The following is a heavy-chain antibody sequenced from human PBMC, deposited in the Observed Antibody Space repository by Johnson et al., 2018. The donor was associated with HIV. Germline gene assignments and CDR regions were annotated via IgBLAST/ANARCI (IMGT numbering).Heavy chain of an antibody. J-gene: IGHJ3*02. CDR3: ASWNIAARPVGAFDI. Sequence: EVQLVESGGGLIQPGGSLRLSCAASGFTVSSNYMSWVRQAPGKGLEWVSVIYSGGSTYYADSVKGRFTISRDNSKNTLYLQINSLRAEDTAVYYCASWNIAARPVGAFDIWGQGTMVTVSS. D-gene: IGHD6-6*01. CDR2: IYSGGST. CDR1: GFTVSSNY. V-gene: IGHV3-53*01.